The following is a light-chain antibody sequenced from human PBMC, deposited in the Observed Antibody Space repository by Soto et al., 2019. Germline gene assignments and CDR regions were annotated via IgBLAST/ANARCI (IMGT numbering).Light chain of an antibody. CDR3: MQATQTRT. V-gene: IGKV2-28*01. J-gene: IGKJ4*02. CDR2: LGS. CDR1: QSLLHSNGYNY. Sequence: DIGMIQSPLSLPVTPGEPASISCRSSQSLLHSNGYNYLHWYLQRPGQSPQLLIDLGSIRASGVPDRFSGSGSGTDFTLKISRVEAEDVGVYYCMQATQTRTFGRGTKVEIK.